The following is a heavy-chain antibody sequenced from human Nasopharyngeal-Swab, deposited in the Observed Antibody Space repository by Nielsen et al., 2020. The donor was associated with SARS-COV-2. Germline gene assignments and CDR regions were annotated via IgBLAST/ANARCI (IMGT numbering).Heavy chain of an antibody. V-gene: IGHV3-23*01. CDR1: GFTFSGYA. CDR2: IGGSGGST. Sequence: GGSLRLSCAASGFTFSGYAMSWVRQAPGQGLEWVSGIGGSGGSTYYADSVKGQFTISRDNSKNTLYLQMNSLRAEDTAVYYCAKDRGCSGGSCYVHWYFDLWGRGTLVTVSS. CDR3: AKDRGCSGGSCYVHWYFDL. D-gene: IGHD2-15*01. J-gene: IGHJ2*01.